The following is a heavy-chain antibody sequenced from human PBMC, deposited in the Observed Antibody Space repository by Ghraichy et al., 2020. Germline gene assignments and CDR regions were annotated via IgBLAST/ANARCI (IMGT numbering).Heavy chain of an antibody. J-gene: IGHJ4*02. D-gene: IGHD3-22*01. CDR1: GLSFRKYG. Sequence: LNISCAASGLSFRKYGVHWVRQAPGKGLEWVALISHDGNEHYYADAVKGRFSISRDNSKNTVDLQMRSLRPEDTAVYYCAKELYYYDSSSYYPLDHWGQGTLVTVTS. CDR2: ISHDGNEH. CDR3: AKELYYYDSSSYYPLDH. V-gene: IGHV3-30*18.